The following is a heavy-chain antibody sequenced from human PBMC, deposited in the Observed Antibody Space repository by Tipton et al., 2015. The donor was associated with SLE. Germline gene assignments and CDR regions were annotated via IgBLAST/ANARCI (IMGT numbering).Heavy chain of an antibody. CDR2: IHDSGTT. Sequence: TLSLTCSVSGGSISSGSFYWTWLRQRPGKGLEWISYIHDSGTTYYNPSVKSRLSISRDTSRNQFSMQLTSVTAADTAVYFCARGVRVAVELGSAHHYYYYMDVWGTGTTVTVSS. V-gene: IGHV4-31*03. D-gene: IGHD1-7*01. CDR3: ARGVRVAVELGSAHHYYYYMDV. CDR1: GGSISSGSFY. J-gene: IGHJ6*03.